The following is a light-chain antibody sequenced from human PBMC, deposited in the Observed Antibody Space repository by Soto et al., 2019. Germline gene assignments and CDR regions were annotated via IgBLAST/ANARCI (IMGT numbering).Light chain of an antibody. CDR2: GAS. CDR1: QSVSNNY. V-gene: IGKV3-20*01. J-gene: IGKJ1*01. CDR3: PQHCSSGP. Sequence: LKQPPGAGSLNPGERATLSCRASQSVSNNYLAWYQQKPGQAPRLLIYGASNRATCIPDRFSGSGSGTDFSLTISSLEPEDFAVYYCPQHCSSGPFAQGTKVDIK.